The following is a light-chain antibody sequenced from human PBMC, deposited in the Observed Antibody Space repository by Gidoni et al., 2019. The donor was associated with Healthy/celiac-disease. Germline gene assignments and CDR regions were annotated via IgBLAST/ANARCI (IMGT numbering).Light chain of an antibody. Sequence: QSVLTQPPSASGPPGQRVTISCSGSSSNLGSNYVYWYQQLPGTAPKLLIYSNNQRPSGVPDRFSGSKSGTSASLAISGLRSEDEADYYCAAWDDSLSGLVVFGGGTKLTVL. CDR3: AAWDDSLSGLVV. CDR2: SNN. J-gene: IGLJ2*01. V-gene: IGLV1-47*02. CDR1: SSNLGSNY.